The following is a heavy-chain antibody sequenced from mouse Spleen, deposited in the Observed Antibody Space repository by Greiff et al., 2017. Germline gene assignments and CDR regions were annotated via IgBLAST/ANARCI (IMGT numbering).Heavy chain of an antibody. J-gene: IGHJ4*01. D-gene: IGHD2-2*01. CDR2: INPSTGYT. Sequence: VQLQQSGAELAKPGASVKMSCKASGYTFTSYWMHWVKQRPGQGLEWIGYINPSTGYTEYNQKFKDKATLTADKSSSTAYMQLSSLTSEDSAVYYCGGYGAYAMDYWGQGTSVTVSS. V-gene: IGHV1-7*01. CDR1: GYTFTSYW. CDR3: GGYGAYAMDY.